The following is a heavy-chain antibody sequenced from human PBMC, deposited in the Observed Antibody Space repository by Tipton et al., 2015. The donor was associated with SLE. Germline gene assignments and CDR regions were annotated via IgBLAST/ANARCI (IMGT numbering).Heavy chain of an antibody. CDR1: GGSISSSSYY. V-gene: IGHV4-39*01. CDR3: ARRKYYYMDV. CDR2: IYYRGNT. J-gene: IGHJ6*03. Sequence: TLSLTCTVSGGSISSSSYYWGWIRQPPGKGLEWIGSIYYRGNTYYNPSLKSRVTISVDMSKSQFSLNLNLVTAADTAIYYCARRKYYYMDVWGKGATVTVSS.